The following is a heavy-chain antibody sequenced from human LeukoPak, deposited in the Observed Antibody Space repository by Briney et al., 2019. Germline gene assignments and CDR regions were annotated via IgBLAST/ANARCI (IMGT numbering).Heavy chain of an antibody. V-gene: IGHV4-61*01. CDR2: IYYSGST. D-gene: IGHD7-27*01. Sequence: PSETLSLTCTVSGGSVSSGSYYWSWIRQPPGKGLEWIGYIYYSGSTNYNPSLKSRVTISVDTSKNQFSLKLSSVTAADTAVYYCARVETGVVFDLWGRGTLVTVSS. CDR1: GGSVSSGSYY. J-gene: IGHJ2*01. CDR3: ARVETGVVFDL.